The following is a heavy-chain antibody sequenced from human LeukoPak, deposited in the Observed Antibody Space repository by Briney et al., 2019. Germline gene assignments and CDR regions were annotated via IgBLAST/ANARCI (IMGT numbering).Heavy chain of an antibody. Sequence: GGSLRLSCAASGFTVSSSYMSWVRQAPGKGLEWVSVIFGGGSAYYADSVKGRFTISRDNSKNTLYLQMNSLRAEDTAMYYRAYGAYYFDYWGQGTLVTVSS. CDR1: GFTVSSSY. CDR2: IFGGGSA. J-gene: IGHJ4*02. D-gene: IGHD3-10*01. CDR3: AYGAYYFDY. V-gene: IGHV3-66*02.